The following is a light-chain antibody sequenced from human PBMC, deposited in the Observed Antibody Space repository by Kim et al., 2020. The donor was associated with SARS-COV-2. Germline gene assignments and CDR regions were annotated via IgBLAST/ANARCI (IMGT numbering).Light chain of an antibody. Sequence: RDSISCSGRTPSNGSNTLNWNPQLPGTAPQLIMFDNIERPAEVPDRFSGSKSGTSTSLAISGLQSDDEADYYCSAWDDSLNGLLFGGGTKVTVL. CDR1: TPSNGSNT. J-gene: IGLJ2*01. CDR3: SAWDDSLNGLL. CDR2: DNI. V-gene: IGLV1-44*01.